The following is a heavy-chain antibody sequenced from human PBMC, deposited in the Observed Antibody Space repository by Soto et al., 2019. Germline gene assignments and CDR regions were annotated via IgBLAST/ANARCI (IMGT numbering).Heavy chain of an antibody. J-gene: IGHJ6*02. D-gene: IGHD3-3*01. Sequence: VQLLESGGGLVQPGGSLRLSCAASGFTFSSYAMHWVRQAPGKGLEWVAVISYDGSNKYYADSVKGRFTISRDNSKNTLYLQMNSLRAEDTAVYYCARDPITIFGVVTLYYYYGMDVWGQGTTVTVSS. V-gene: IGHV3-30-3*01. CDR1: GFTFSSYA. CDR3: ARDPITIFGVVTLYYYYGMDV. CDR2: ISYDGSNK.